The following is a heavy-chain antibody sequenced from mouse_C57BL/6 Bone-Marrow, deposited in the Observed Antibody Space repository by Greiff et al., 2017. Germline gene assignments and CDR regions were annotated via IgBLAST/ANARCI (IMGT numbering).Heavy chain of an antibody. CDR3: ARPSVSCSWFAY. CDR1: GFTFSSYG. CDR2: ISSGGSYT. V-gene: IGHV5-6*01. Sequence: EVQRVESGGDLVKPGGSLKLSCAASGFTFSSYGMSWVRQTPDKRLEWVATISSGGSYTYYPDSVKGRFTISRDNAKNTLYLQMSSLKSEDTAMYYCARPSVSCSWFAYWGQGTRVTVSA. J-gene: IGHJ3*01. D-gene: IGHD1-3*01.